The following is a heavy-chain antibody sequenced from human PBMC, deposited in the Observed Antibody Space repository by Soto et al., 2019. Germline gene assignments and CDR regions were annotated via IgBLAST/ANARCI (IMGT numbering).Heavy chain of an antibody. D-gene: IGHD1-26*01. CDR3: ARHEYSGSLNFDY. CDR2: IYYSGST. V-gene: IGHV4-59*01. CDR1: GGSISSYY. J-gene: IGHJ4*02. Sequence: QVQLQESGPGLVKPSETLSLTCTVSGGSISSYYWSWIRQPPGKGLEWIGYIYYSGSTNYNPSLKSRVTISVDTSKNQFSLKLSSVTAADTAVYYCARHEYSGSLNFDYWGQGTLVTVSS.